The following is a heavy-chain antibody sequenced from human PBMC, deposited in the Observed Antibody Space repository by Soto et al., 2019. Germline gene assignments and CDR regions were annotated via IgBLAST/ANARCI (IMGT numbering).Heavy chain of an antibody. CDR3: ARDAGGADYFDD. J-gene: IGHJ4*02. V-gene: IGHV3-30-3*01. CDR1: GFTLSRYC. Sequence: GGSLRLSCAASGFTLSRYCMHRVRQAPGKGVEWVAVISYGGSNKYYADSVKGRFTISRDNSKNTLYLQMNSLRAEDTAVYYCARDAGGADYFDDWGQGTLVTVSS. D-gene: IGHD1-26*01. CDR2: ISYGGSNK.